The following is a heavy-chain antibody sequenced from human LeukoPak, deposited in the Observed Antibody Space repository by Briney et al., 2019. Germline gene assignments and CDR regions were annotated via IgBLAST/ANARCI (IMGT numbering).Heavy chain of an antibody. D-gene: IGHD2-15*01. CDR1: GFTLSSYG. V-gene: IGHV3-48*01. J-gene: IGHJ3*02. Sequence: PGGSLRLSCAASGFTLSSYGMNWVRQAPGKGLEWVSYISSSSSTIYYADSVKGRFTISRDNAKNSLLLQMNSLRVEDTALYYCARDVVPCSGGSCYSAAYDIWGQGTMVTVSS. CDR3: ARDVVPCSGGSCYSAAYDI. CDR2: ISSSSSTI.